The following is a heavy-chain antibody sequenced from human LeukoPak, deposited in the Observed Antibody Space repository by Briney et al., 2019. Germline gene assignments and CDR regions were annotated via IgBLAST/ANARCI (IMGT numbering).Heavy chain of an antibody. D-gene: IGHD3-10*01. CDR2: IKSKTDGETR. J-gene: IGHJ4*02. V-gene: IGHV3-15*01. CDR1: GFTFSNAW. CDR3: AKDMDVGGYASGSYFDY. Sequence: GGSLRLSCEVSGFTFSNAWMSWVRQAPGKGLEWVGRIKSKTDGETRDYAAPVKGRFTISRDDSKNTVYLQMNSLRAEDTAVYYCAKDMDVGGYASGSYFDYWGQGTLVTVSS.